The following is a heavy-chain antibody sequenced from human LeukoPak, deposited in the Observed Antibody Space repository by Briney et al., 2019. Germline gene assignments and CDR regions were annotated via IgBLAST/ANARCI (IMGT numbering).Heavy chain of an antibody. J-gene: IGHJ3*02. CDR1: GGSFSGYY. D-gene: IGHD3-10*01. CDR2: INHSGST. Sequence: SETLSLTCAVYGGSFSGYYWSWIRQPPGKGLEWIGEINHSGSTNYNPSLKSRVTISLDTSRNQFSLKLNSVTAADTAVYYCAKSNGYGLVDIWGQGTMVTVSS. V-gene: IGHV4-34*01. CDR3: AKSNGYGLVDI.